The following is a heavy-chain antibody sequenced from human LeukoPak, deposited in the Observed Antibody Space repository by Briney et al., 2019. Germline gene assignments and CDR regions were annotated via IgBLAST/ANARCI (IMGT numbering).Heavy chain of an antibody. J-gene: IGHJ4*02. Sequence: SETLSLTCTVSGGSISSYYWSWIRQPPGKGLEWIGYIYYSGSTNYNPSLKSRVTISVDTSKNQVSLKLSSVTAADTAVYYCARNGGFGGPLGYWGQGTLVAVSS. D-gene: IGHD3-10*01. CDR3: ARNGGFGGPLGY. V-gene: IGHV4-59*01. CDR2: IYYSGST. CDR1: GGSISSYY.